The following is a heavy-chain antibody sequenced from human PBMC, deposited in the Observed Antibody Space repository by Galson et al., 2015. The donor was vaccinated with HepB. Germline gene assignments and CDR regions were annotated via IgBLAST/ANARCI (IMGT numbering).Heavy chain of an antibody. CDR2: ISAYNGNT. CDR3: ARADIVVVPAGKGANWFAP. Sequence: SVKVSCKASGYAFTRYGISWVRQAPGQGLEWMGWISAYNGNTDYAQKFQDRGTMTTDTSTSTAYMELRSLRSDDTAIYYCARADIVVVPAGKGANWFAPWGQGTLVTVSS. J-gene: IGHJ5*02. V-gene: IGHV1-18*04. D-gene: IGHD2-2*01. CDR1: GYAFTRYG.